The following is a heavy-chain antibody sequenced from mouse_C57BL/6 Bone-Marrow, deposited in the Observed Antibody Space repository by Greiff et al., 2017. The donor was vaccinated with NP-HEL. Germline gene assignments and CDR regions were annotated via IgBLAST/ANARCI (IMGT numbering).Heavy chain of an antibody. V-gene: IGHV1-82*01. CDR2: IYPGDGDT. CDR3: ARWRFTGPY. CDR1: GYAFSSSW. D-gene: IGHD4-1*01. J-gene: IGHJ3*01. Sequence: QVQLKESRPELVKPGASVKISCKASGYAFSSSWMNWVKQRPGKGLEWIGRIYPGDGDTNYNGKFKGKATLTADKSSSTAYMQLSSLTSEDSAVSFCARWRFTGPYWGQGTLVTVSA.